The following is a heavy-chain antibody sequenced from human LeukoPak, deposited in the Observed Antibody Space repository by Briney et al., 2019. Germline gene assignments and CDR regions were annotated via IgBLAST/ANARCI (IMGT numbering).Heavy chain of an antibody. CDR2: ISDSGGST. Sequence: GGSLRLSCAASGFTFSSYAMSWVRQAPGKGLEWVAAISDSGGSTYYADSVKGRFTISRDNSKNTLYLRMNSLRAEDTAVHYCAKGYSSGWPYYFDYWGQGTLVTVSS. J-gene: IGHJ4*02. V-gene: IGHV3-23*01. CDR3: AKGYSSGWPYYFDY. CDR1: GFTFSSYA. D-gene: IGHD6-19*01.